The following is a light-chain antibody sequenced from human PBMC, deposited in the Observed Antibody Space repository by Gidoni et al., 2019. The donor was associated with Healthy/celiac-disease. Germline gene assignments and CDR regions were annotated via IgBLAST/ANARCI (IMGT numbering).Light chain of an antibody. V-gene: IGKV1-8*01. Sequence: AIRMTQSPSSFSASTGDRVTITCLASQGISSYLAWYQQKPGKAPKLLIYAASPLQSGVPSRFSGSGSGTDFTLTISCLQSEDFATYYCQQYYSYPPTFGPGTKVEIK. J-gene: IGKJ3*01. CDR3: QQYYSYPPT. CDR1: QGISSY. CDR2: AAS.